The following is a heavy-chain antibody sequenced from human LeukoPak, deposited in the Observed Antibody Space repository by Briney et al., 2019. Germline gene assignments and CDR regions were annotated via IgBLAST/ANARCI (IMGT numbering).Heavy chain of an antibody. Sequence: SETLSLTCTVSGGSISSYYWSWIRQPPGKGLEWIGYTYYSGSTNYNPSLKSRVTISVDTSKNQFSLKLSSVTAADTAVYYCARHVGAYYDILTGYYKLRAFDIWGQGTMVTASS. CDR1: GGSISSYY. J-gene: IGHJ3*02. V-gene: IGHV4-59*08. CDR2: TYYSGST. CDR3: ARHVGAYYDILTGYYKLRAFDI. D-gene: IGHD3-9*01.